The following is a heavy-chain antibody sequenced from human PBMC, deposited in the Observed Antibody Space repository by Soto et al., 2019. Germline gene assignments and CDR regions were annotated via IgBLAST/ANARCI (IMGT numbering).Heavy chain of an antibody. CDR2: ISYDGSNK. V-gene: IGHV3-30*18. Sequence: QVQLVESGGGVVQPGRSLRLSCAASGFTFSSYGMHWVRQAPGKGLEWVAVISYDGSNKYYADSVKGRFTISRDTSKNTLYRQMNSPRAEDTAVYYCAKSPPMRWLQLLYYCDYWGQGTLVTVSS. CDR1: GFTFSSYG. J-gene: IGHJ4*02. D-gene: IGHD1-1*01. CDR3: AKSPPMRWLQLLYYCDY.